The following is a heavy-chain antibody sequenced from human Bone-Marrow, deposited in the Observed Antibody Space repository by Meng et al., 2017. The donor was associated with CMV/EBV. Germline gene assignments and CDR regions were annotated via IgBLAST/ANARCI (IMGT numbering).Heavy chain of an antibody. V-gene: IGHV3-21*01. CDR3: ASDLGHTMPAY. J-gene: IGHJ4*02. CDR1: GFTFSSYS. Sequence: GESLKISCAASGFTFSSYSMNWVRQAPGKGLEWVSSISSSSSYIYYADSVKGRFTIARDNAKNSLYLQMNSLRAEDTAVYYCASDLGHTMPAYWGQGPLVTGSS. CDR2: ISSSSSYI. D-gene: IGHD2-2*01.